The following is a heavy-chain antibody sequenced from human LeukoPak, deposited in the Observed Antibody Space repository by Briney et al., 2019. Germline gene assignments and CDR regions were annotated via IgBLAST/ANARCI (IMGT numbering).Heavy chain of an antibody. CDR1: GASVSSGSYY. V-gene: IGHV4-61*01. CDR2: IYYSGST. Sequence: KSSETLSLTCTVSGASVSSGSYYWSWIRQPPGKGLEWIGYIYYSGSTNYNPSLKSRVTISVDTSKNQFSLKLGSVTAADTAVYYCARGSRGYSYGWGQGTLVTVSS. D-gene: IGHD5-18*01. J-gene: IGHJ4*02. CDR3: ARGSRGYSYG.